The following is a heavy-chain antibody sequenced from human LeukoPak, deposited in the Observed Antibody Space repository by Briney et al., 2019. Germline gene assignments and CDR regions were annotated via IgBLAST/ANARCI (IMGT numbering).Heavy chain of an antibody. Sequence: GASVTVSCQASGYTFTGKYMHWVRQAPGQGLEWMGWINPNSGDTKYAQKFQGRVAMTRDTSISTAYMELSRLKSDDTAEYFCARGGGSSWFDFWGQGTLVTVSS. CDR3: ARGGGSSWFDF. V-gene: IGHV1-2*02. CDR1: GYTFTGKY. D-gene: IGHD3-10*01. CDR2: INPNSGDT. J-gene: IGHJ5*01.